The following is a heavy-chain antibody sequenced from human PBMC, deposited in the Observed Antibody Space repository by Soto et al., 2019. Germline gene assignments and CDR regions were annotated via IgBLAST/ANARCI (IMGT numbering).Heavy chain of an antibody. CDR2: IWYDGSNK. V-gene: IGHV3-33*01. CDR1: GFTFSSSV. Sequence: PGGSLRLSCAASGFTFSSSVMHWVRQAPGKGLEWVAVIWYDGSNKYYADSVKGRFTISRDNPKNKLYLQMNSLRAEDTAVYYCTRANYGSGSNYYYGLDVWGQGTTVTVSS. J-gene: IGHJ6*02. D-gene: IGHD3-10*01. CDR3: TRANYGSGSNYYYGLDV.